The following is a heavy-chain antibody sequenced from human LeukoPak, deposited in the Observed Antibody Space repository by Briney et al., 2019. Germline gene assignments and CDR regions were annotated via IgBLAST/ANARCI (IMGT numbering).Heavy chain of an antibody. CDR3: VKDAGTA. Sequence: GGSLRLSCVASGFTFSRYSMNWVRQAPGKGLECVANIKKDGSEKYYINSVKGRFTISRDNAKNSLYLQMDSLRAEDTALYYCVKDAGTAWGQGTLVTVSS. CDR2: IKKDGSEK. CDR1: GFTFSRYS. J-gene: IGHJ5*02. D-gene: IGHD2-8*02. V-gene: IGHV3-7*01.